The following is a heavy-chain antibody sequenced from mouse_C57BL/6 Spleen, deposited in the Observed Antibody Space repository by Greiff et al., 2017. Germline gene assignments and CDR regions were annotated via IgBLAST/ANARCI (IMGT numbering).Heavy chain of an antibody. CDR1: GFTFSSYA. V-gene: IGHV5-4*03. D-gene: IGHD4-1*01. CDR2: ISDGGSYT. CDR3: ATARLGRYYFDY. Sequence: EVNLVESGGGLVKPGGSLKLSCAASGFTFSSYAMSWVRQTPEKRLEWVATISDGGSYTYYPDNVKGRFTISRDNAKNNLYLQMSHLKSEDTAMYYCATARLGRYYFDYWGQGTTLTVSS. J-gene: IGHJ2*01.